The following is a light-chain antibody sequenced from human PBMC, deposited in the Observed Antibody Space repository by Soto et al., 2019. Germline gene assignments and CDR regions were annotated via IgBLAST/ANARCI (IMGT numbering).Light chain of an antibody. CDR1: QSVSSY. Sequence: EIVLTQSPATLSLSPGARATLSCRASQSVSSYLAWYQQKPGQAPRFLIYDASDRATGIPGRFSGSGSGTDFTLTISSLEPEDFAVYYCQQHSNWPPITFGQGTRLEIK. CDR2: DAS. J-gene: IGKJ5*01. CDR3: QQHSNWPPIT. V-gene: IGKV3-11*01.